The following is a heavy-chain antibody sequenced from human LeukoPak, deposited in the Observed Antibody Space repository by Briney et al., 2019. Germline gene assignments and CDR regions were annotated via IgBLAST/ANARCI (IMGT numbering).Heavy chain of an antibody. CDR1: GGSISSFH. CDR3: ASGGPRDCSSTSCYDHY. Sequence: SETLSLTCTVSGGSISSFHWSWIRQPAGKGLEWIGHIYSSGGTNYNPSLKSRVTISVDKSKNQFSLKLSSVTAADTAVYYCASGGPRDCSSTSCYDHYWGQGTLVTVSS. CDR2: IYSSGGT. V-gene: IGHV4-4*07. J-gene: IGHJ4*02. D-gene: IGHD2-2*01.